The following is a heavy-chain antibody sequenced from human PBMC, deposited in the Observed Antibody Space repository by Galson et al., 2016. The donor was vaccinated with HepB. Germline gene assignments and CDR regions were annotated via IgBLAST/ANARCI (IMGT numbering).Heavy chain of an antibody. V-gene: IGHV3-74*01. J-gene: IGHJ6*03. CDR1: GFSFTSHW. D-gene: IGHD1-26*01. CDR2: INSDGRTT. CDR3: ARGVRGMGPTYYYFYSMDV. Sequence: SLRLSCAASGFSFTSHWMHWVRQAPGKGPVWVSHINSDGRTTRYTDSVKGRFTISRDIAKNTLYLQMNSLRAEDTAVYFCARGVRGMGPTYYYFYSMDVWGKGPAVTVSS.